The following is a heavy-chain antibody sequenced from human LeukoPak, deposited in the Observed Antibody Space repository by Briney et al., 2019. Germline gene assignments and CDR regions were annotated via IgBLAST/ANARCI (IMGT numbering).Heavy chain of an antibody. CDR1: GYTFTSYG. CDR2: ISAYNGNT. J-gene: IGHJ4*02. Sequence: ASVKVSCKASGYTFTSYGISWVRQAPGQGLEWMGWISAYNGNTNYAQKLQGRVTMTRDTSISTAYMELSRLRSDDTAVYYCARDVEEQWLVMGYYFDYWGQGTLVTVSS. CDR3: ARDVEEQWLVMGYYFDY. V-gene: IGHV1-18*01. D-gene: IGHD6-19*01.